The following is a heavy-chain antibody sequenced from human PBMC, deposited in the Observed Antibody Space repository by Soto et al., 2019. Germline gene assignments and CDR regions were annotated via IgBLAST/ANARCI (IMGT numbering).Heavy chain of an antibody. CDR3: ARDRFFKQGNTYYYDSSGSVVGQCYGMDV. D-gene: IGHD3-22*01. Sequence: SETLCLTCTVSGGSIRSGDCYWSWIRQPPGKGLEWIGYIYYSGSTYYNPSLKSRVTISVDTSKNQFSLKLSSVTAADTAVYYCARDRFFKQGNTYYYDSSGSVVGQCYGMDVWGQGTTVTVSS. J-gene: IGHJ6*02. V-gene: IGHV4-30-4*01. CDR2: IYYSGST. CDR1: GGSIRSGDCY.